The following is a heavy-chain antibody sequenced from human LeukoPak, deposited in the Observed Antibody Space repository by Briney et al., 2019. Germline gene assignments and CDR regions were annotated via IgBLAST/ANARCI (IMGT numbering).Heavy chain of an antibody. CDR2: VYHGGSI. D-gene: IGHD6-19*01. CDR1: DYSISSNHY. V-gene: IGHV4-38-2*02. CDR3: ARTTVTGTRYQFDH. J-gene: IGHJ4*02. Sequence: SETLSLTCIVSDYSISSNHYWGWVRRPPGKGLEWIGHVYHGGSIYYNPSLKSRVTISLDTSKNQFSLRLSSLTAADTALYYCARTTVTGTRYQFDHWGPGTLVTVSS.